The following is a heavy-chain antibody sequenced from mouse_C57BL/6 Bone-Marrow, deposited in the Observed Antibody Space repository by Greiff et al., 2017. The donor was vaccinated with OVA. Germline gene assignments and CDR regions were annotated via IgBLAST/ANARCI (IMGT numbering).Heavy chain of an antibody. CDR2: INPGSGGT. D-gene: IGHD1-3*01. Sequence: VQLQQSGAELVRPGTSVKVSCKASGYAFTNYLIAWVKQRPGQGLEWIGVINPGSGGTNYNEKFKGKATLTADKSSSTAYMQLSSLTSEDSAVYFCARSTYNDVCSAELAYWGQGTLVTVSA. CDR1: GYAFTNYL. CDR3: ARSTYNDVCSAELAY. V-gene: IGHV1-54*01. J-gene: IGHJ3*01.